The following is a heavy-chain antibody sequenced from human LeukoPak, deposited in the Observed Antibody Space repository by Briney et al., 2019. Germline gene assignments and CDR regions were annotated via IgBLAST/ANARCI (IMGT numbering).Heavy chain of an antibody. D-gene: IGHD2-15*01. V-gene: IGHV3-66*01. CDR1: GFTVSSNY. Sequence: GGSLRLSCAASGFTVSSNYMSWVRQAPGKGLERVSVIYSGGSTYYADSVKGRFTISRDNSKNTLYLQMNSLRAEDTAVYYCARARCSGGSCYSKPAYAFDIWGQGTMVTVSS. CDR2: IYSGGST. J-gene: IGHJ3*02. CDR3: ARARCSGGSCYSKPAYAFDI.